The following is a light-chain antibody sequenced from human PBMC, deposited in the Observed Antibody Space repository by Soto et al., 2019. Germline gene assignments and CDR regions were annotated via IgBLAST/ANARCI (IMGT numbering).Light chain of an antibody. CDR2: WAS. J-gene: IGKJ4*01. V-gene: IGKV4-1*01. CDR3: QQYYTTLS. CDR1: QSVLYNSDNKNY. Sequence: DIVLTQSPDSLAVSLGERATINCKSSQSVLYNSDNKNYLAWYQQKAGQPPKLLIYWASTRHSGVPDRFSGSGSGADFTLTISNLQAEDVAVYYCQQYYTTLSFGGGTKVEIK.